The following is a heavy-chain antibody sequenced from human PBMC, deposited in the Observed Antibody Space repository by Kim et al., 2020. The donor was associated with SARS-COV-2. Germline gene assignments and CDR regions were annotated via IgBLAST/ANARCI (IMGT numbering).Heavy chain of an antibody. D-gene: IGHD3-10*01. V-gene: IGHV1-3*01. Sequence: YSQKFQGRVTITRDTSASTAYMELSSLRSEDTAVYYCARVRGVIQYYFDYRGQGTLVTVSS. CDR3: ARVRGVIQYYFDY. J-gene: IGHJ4*02.